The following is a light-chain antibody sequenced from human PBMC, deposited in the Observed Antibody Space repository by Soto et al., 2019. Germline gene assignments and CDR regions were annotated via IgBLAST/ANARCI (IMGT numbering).Light chain of an antibody. CDR1: ISNIGSNY. J-gene: IGLJ3*02. CDR2: RNN. Sequence: QSLLTQPAPASGTPGQRVTISCSGSISNIGSNYVYWYQQLPGTAPKLLIYRNNQRPSGVPYRFSGSKSGTSASLAISGLRSEDEADYYCAAWDDSLSGPVYGGGTQLTVL. V-gene: IGLV1-47*01. CDR3: AAWDDSLSGPV.